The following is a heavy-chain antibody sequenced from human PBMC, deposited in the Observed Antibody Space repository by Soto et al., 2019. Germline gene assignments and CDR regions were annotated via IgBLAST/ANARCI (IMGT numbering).Heavy chain of an antibody. CDR3: AKNWNRGSLVH. CDR2: IYYGGGT. Sequence: QVHLQESGPGLVKPSETLSLTCTVSGDSISTDYWSWIRQSPGKGLEWIGFIYYGGGTNYNPSLTSRVTRSVATTKNQCSLNLSPVTAADTAVYYCAKNWNRGSLVHWGQGTLVTVSS. D-gene: IGHD7-27*01. CDR1: GDSISTDY. V-gene: IGHV4-59*08. J-gene: IGHJ4*02.